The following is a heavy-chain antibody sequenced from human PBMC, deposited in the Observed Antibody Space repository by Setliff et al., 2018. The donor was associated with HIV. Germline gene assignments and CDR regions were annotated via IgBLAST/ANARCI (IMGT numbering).Heavy chain of an antibody. Sequence: ASVKVSCKVSGYTLTELSMHWVRQAPGKGLEWMGGFDPEDGETIYAQKFQGRVTMTEDTSTDTAYMELSSLRSEDTAVYFCATVWGYSYANIYYFDYWGQGTLVTSPQ. V-gene: IGHV1-24*01. J-gene: IGHJ4*02. CDR3: ATVWGYSYANIYYFDY. CDR1: GYTLTELS. D-gene: IGHD5-18*01. CDR2: FDPEDGET.